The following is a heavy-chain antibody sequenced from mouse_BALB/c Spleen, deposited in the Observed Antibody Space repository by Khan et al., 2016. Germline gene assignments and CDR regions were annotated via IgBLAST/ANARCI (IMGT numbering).Heavy chain of an antibody. CDR1: GFTFTDYY. J-gene: IGHJ1*01. CDR2: IRNKAKGYTA. V-gene: IGHV7-3*02. CDR3: GRLRWFRLDWDFDG. Sequence: EVELVESGGGLVQPGGSLRRSCATSGFTFTDYYMSWVRQPPGKGLGWLGCIRNKAKGYTAEYSASVKGRFTISRDNSQSILYLQMNNLRAEDSATSTVGRLRWFRLDWDFDGWGEGTTVTVSS. D-gene: IGHD2-2*01.